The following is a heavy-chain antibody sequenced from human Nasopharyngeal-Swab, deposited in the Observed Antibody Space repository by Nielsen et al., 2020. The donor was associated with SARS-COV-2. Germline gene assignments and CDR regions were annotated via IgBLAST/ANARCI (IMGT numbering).Heavy chain of an antibody. CDR3: ARRRFRSGFFFVDF. J-gene: IGHJ4*02. V-gene: IGHV4-59*12. Sequence: SETLSLSCTVSGDSMTSSRWTWIRQSPGKGLEWIGYFYHTGNTYYNHSLQSLVTISVDTSKNQFSLELTSVTAAASAVYYCARRRFRSGFFFVDFWGQGTLVTVSS. D-gene: IGHD3-3*01. CDR1: GDSMTSSR. CDR2: FYHTGNT.